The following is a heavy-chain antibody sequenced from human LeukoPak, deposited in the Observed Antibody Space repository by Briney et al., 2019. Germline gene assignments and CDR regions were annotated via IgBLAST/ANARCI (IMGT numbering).Heavy chain of an antibody. D-gene: IGHD2-21*01. J-gene: IGHJ5*02. CDR1: GYTFTSYN. V-gene: IGHV1-18*01. Sequence: ASVKVSCKASGYTFTSYNINWVRQAPGQGLEWMGWVSGYNGNTNYAQKFEGRVAMTTDTSSSTAYMELRSLRSDDTAIYYCSRGDWFDPWGQGTLVTVSS. CDR3: SRGDWFDP. CDR2: VSGYNGNT.